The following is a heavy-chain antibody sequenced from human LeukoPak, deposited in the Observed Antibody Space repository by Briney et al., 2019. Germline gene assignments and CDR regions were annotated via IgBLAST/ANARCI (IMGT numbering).Heavy chain of an antibody. D-gene: IGHD3-10*01. CDR3: ARAGVYFDY. J-gene: IGHJ4*02. CDR1: GYSITSGYY. V-gene: IGHV4-38-2*02. Sequence: PSETLSLTCTVSGYSITSGYYWGWVRQPPGKGLEWIGSIYHSRTTYYNPSLKSRVTISVDTSKNQFSLKLSSVIPADTAVYYCARAGVYFDYWGQGTLVTVSS. CDR2: IYHSRTT.